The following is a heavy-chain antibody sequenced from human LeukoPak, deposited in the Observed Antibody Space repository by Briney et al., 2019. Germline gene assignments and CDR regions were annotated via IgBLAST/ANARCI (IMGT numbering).Heavy chain of an antibody. CDR2: ISSSGTYI. Sequence: GGSLRHSCAASGFTFSSYSLNWVRQAPGKGLEWVSSISSSGTYIYYADSVKGRFTISRDNAKNSLYLQMNSLRAEDTAVYYCARRYCSSTNCFAYDYWGQGTLVTVSS. CDR3: ARRYCSSTNCFAYDY. CDR1: GFTFSSYS. D-gene: IGHD2-2*01. J-gene: IGHJ4*02. V-gene: IGHV3-21*01.